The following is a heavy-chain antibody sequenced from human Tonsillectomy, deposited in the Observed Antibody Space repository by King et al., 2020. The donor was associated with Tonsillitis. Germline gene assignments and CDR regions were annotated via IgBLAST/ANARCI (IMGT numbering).Heavy chain of an antibody. V-gene: IGHV4-39*01. Sequence: QLQESGPGLVKPSETLSLTCAVSGGSISSSNYYWGWIRQPPGKGLEWIGNIYYRGSTYYNPSLKSRVTISVGTSKNQFSLKLSSVTAADTAVYYCARLIYYESSGYHYYFDYWGQGTLVTVSS. D-gene: IGHD3-22*01. J-gene: IGHJ4*02. CDR2: IYYRGST. CDR3: ARLIYYESSGYHYYFDY. CDR1: GGSISSSNYY.